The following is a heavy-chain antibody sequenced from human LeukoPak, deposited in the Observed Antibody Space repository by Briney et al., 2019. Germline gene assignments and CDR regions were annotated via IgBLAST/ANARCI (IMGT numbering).Heavy chain of an antibody. V-gene: IGHV4-38-2*02. CDR1: GYPIRTGYY. J-gene: IGHJ3*02. D-gene: IGHD1-20*01. CDR3: ARGVNNWNVDVFDI. Sequence: PSETLSLTCTVSGYPIRTGYYWAWIRQPPGKGLEWIGEINHSGSTNYNPSLKSRVTISVDTSKNQFSLKLSSVTAADTAVYYCARGVNNWNVDVFDIWGQGTMVTVSS. CDR2: INHSGST.